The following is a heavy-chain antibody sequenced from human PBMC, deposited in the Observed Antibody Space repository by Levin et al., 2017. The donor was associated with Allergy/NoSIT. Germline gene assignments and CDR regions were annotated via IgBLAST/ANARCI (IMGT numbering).Heavy chain of an antibody. D-gene: IGHD2-8*01. CDR3: ARSPNNGRPQYDY. V-gene: IGHV4-4*07. CDR2: IYGSGRT. CDR1: GDSLSSYY. J-gene: IGHJ4*02. Sequence: SETLSLTCTVSGDSLSSYYWNWIRQPAGKGLEWIGRIYGSGRTTYNPSLKSRVTMSVDTSKNQFSLKLTSVTAADPAVYYCARSPNNGRPQYDYWGQGTLVKVSS.